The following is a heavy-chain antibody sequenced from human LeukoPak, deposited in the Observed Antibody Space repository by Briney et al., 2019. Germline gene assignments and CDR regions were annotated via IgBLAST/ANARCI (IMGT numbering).Heavy chain of an antibody. CDR3: AREGYGDYVGWFDP. CDR1: GGSISSSSCY. J-gene: IGHJ5*02. D-gene: IGHD4-17*01. Sequence: SETLSLTCTVSGGSISSSSCYWGWIRQPPGKGLEWIGSIYYSGSTYYNPSLKSRVTISVDTSKNQFSLKLSSVTAADTAVYYCAREGYGDYVGWFDPWGQGTLVTVSS. CDR2: IYYSGST. V-gene: IGHV4-39*07.